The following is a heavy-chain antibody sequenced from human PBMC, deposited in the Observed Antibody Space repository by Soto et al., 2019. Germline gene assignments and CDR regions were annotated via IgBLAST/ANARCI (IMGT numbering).Heavy chain of an antibody. CDR2: IKHDGREK. V-gene: IGHV3-7*01. Sequence: ESGGGLVQSGGSLRLSCAASGFTFSSYWMTWVRQAPGKGLEWVANIKHDGREKYYVDSVKGRFTISRDNAKNSLYLQMNSLRAEDTAVYSCARALTTVTKDYWGQGTLVTVSS. D-gene: IGHD4-17*01. CDR3: ARALTTVTKDY. J-gene: IGHJ4*02. CDR1: GFTFSSYW.